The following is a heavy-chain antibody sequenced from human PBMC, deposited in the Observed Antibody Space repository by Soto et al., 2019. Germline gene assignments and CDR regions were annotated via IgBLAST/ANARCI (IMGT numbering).Heavy chain of an antibody. Sequence: SVKVSCKASGYTFTDYYMHWVRQAPGQGPEWMGWINPNSGDTNYAQKFQGWVTMTRDTSNSTAYMELSRLTSDDTAVYYCARDQLPDYYYYGMDVWGQGTTVTVSS. CDR1: GYTFTDYY. V-gene: IGHV1-2*04. CDR2: INPNSGDT. CDR3: ARDQLPDYYYYGMDV. D-gene: IGHD1-26*01. J-gene: IGHJ6*02.